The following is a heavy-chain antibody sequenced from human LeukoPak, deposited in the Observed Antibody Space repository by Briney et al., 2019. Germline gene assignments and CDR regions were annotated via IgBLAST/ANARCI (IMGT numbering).Heavy chain of an antibody. CDR2: ISWNSGSI. Sequence: TGGSLRLSCAASGFTFDDYAMHWVRQAPGKGLEWVSGISWNSGSIGYADSVKGRFTISRDNAKNSLYLQMNSLRAEDTALYYCAKDQPPAGYSSGWYGTFDYWGQGTLVTVSS. CDR1: GFTFDDYA. D-gene: IGHD6-19*01. J-gene: IGHJ4*02. V-gene: IGHV3-9*01. CDR3: AKDQPPAGYSSGWYGTFDY.